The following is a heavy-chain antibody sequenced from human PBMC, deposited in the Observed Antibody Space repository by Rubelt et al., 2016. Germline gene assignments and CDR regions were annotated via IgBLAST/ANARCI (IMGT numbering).Heavy chain of an antibody. Sequence: QLQLQESGPGLVKPSETLSLTCTVSGGSISSSNYYWAWIRQPPGKGLEWIGSIYYSGSTYYNPSLKSRVTMSVDTSKNQFSLRLTSVTAADTAVYYCARGVLAARPCDYWGQGALVTVSS. V-gene: IGHV4-39*01. J-gene: IGHJ4*02. CDR3: ARGVLAARPCDY. CDR2: IYYSGST. CDR1: GGSISSSNYY. D-gene: IGHD6-6*01.